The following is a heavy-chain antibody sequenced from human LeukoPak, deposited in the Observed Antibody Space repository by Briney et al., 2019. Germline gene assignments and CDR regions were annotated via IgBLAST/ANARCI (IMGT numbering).Heavy chain of an antibody. V-gene: IGHV4-59*01. CDR3: AREWGKAPYYYGVDV. J-gene: IGHJ6*04. CDR2: IYYSGST. Sequence: SETLSLTCTVSGDSINRYYWSWIRQPPGKGLEWIGYIYYSGSTNYNPSLKSRVTISVDTSKNQFSLKLSSVTEADTAVYYCAREWGKAPYYYGVDVWGKGTTVTVSS. D-gene: IGHD7-27*01. CDR1: GDSINRYY.